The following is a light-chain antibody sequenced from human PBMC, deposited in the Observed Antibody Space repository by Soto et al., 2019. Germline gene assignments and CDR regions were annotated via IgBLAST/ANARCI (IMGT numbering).Light chain of an antibody. CDR3: CSYADTYVE. CDR2: DVD. V-gene: IGLV2-11*01. Sequence: QSALTQPRSVSRSPGQSVAISCTGISNYIGPYNYVSWYQQHPGKAPKLIIYDVDKRPSGVPYRFSGSKSGDTASLTISGLQPDDEADYYCCSYADTYVELGGGTKVTVL. CDR1: SNYIGPYNY. J-gene: IGLJ2*01.